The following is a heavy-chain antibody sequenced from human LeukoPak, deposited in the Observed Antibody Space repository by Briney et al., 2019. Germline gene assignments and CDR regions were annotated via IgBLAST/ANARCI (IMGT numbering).Heavy chain of an antibody. CDR3: ARSHSSGYYYVVDYFDY. D-gene: IGHD3-22*01. CDR1: GFPFSSYA. J-gene: IGHJ4*02. Sequence: GGSLRLSCAGSGFPFSSYAMSCVRQAPGKGLEWVSVIYSGGSTYYADSVKGRFTISRDNSKNTLYLQMNSLRAEDTAVYYCARSHSSGYYYVVDYFDYWGQGTLVTVSS. CDR2: IYSGGST. V-gene: IGHV3-53*01.